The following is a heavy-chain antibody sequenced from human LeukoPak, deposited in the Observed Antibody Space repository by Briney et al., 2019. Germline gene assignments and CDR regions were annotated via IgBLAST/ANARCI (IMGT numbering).Heavy chain of an antibody. Sequence: SETLSLTFTVSGGSISSSSYYWGWIRQPPGKGLEWIGSIYYSGSTYYNPSLKSRVTISVDTSKNQFSLKLSSVTAADTAVYYCARSHHVEMATIGLFYWGQGTLVTVSS. CDR3: ARSHHVEMATIGLFY. D-gene: IGHD5-24*01. V-gene: IGHV4-39*07. CDR2: IYYSGST. CDR1: GGSISSSSYY. J-gene: IGHJ4*02.